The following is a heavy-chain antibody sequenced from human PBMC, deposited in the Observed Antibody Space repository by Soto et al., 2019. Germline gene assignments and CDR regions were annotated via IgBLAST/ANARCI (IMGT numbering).Heavy chain of an antibody. CDR2: IYYSGST. CDR3: ARAFYGSSFYWFDP. Sequence: SETLSLTCTVSGGSISSYYWSWIRQPPGKGLEWIGYIYYSGSTNYNPSLKSRVTISVDTSKNQFSLKLSSVTAADTAVYYCARAFYGSSFYWFDPWGQEPLVTVS. V-gene: IGHV4-59*01. CDR1: GGSISSYY. D-gene: IGHD6-13*01. J-gene: IGHJ5*02.